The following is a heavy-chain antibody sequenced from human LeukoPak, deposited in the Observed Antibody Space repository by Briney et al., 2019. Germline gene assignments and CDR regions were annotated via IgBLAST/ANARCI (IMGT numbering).Heavy chain of an antibody. D-gene: IGHD3-22*01. Sequence: GESLKISCKGSGYSFATYWIGWVRQMPGKGLEWMGIIYPDASDTRYSPSFQGQVTISADKSINTAYLQWSSLKASDTAIYYCATTPYHSSNGYPDYWGQGTPVTVSS. V-gene: IGHV5-51*01. CDR3: ATTPYHSSNGYPDY. CDR2: IYPDASDT. CDR1: GYSFATYW. J-gene: IGHJ4*02.